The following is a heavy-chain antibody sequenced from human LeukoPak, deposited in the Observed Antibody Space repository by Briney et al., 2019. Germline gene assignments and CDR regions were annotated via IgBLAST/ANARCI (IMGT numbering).Heavy chain of an antibody. CDR1: GYTFTSYA. V-gene: IGHV7-4-1*02. CDR2: INTNTGNP. Sequence: ASVKVSCKASGYTFTSYAMNWVRQAPGQGLEWMGWINTNTGNPTYAQGFTGRFVFSLDTSVGTAYLQISSLKAEDTAVYYCASRGYCGGDCYSPPWYFDLWGRGTLVTVSS. J-gene: IGHJ2*01. D-gene: IGHD2-21*02. CDR3: ASRGYCGGDCYSPPWYFDL.